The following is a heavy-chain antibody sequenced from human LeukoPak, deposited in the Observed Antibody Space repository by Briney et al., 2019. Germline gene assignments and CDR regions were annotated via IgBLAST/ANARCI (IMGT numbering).Heavy chain of an antibody. CDR3: ARGIVGATTAFDI. V-gene: IGHV3-21*01. CDR1: GFTFSSYA. J-gene: IGHJ3*02. D-gene: IGHD1-26*01. CDR2: ISSSSSYI. Sequence: KAGGSLRLSCAASGFTFSSYAMSWVRQAPGKGLEWVSSISSSSSYIYYADSVKGRFTISRDNAKNSLYLQMNSLRAEDTAVYYCARGIVGATTAFDIWGQGTMVTVSS.